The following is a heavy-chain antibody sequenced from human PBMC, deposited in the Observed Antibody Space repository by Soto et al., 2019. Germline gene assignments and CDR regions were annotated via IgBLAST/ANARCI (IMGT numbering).Heavy chain of an antibody. Sequence: SGKVCYKASGFTFTSSAVQWVRQARGQRLEWIGWIVVGSGNTNYAQKFQERVTITRDMSKRTAYMELSSLRSEDTDVYYCAARGYSGYGLWGQGTLVTVYS. CDR3: AARGYSGYGL. CDR2: IVVGSGNT. J-gene: IGHJ4*02. D-gene: IGHD5-12*01. V-gene: IGHV1-58*01. CDR1: GFTFTSSA.